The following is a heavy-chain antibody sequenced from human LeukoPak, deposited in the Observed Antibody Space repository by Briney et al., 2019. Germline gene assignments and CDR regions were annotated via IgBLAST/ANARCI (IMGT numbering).Heavy chain of an antibody. V-gene: IGHV4-39*07. CDR2: MYYSGNT. CDR3: ASERWGSGYHNYYYMDV. CDR1: GGSISSSSYY. J-gene: IGHJ6*03. Sequence: SETLSLTCSVSGGSISSSSYYWGWIRQPPGKGLEWIGSMYYSGNTYYNPSLKSRVTISVDTSKNQFSLNLTSVTAADTAVYYCASERWGSGYHNYYYMDVWGKGTTVTISS. D-gene: IGHD3-3*01.